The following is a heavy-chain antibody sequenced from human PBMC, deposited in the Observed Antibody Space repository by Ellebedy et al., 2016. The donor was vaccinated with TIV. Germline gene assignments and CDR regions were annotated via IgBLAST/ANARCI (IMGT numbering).Heavy chain of an antibody. D-gene: IGHD1-20*01. CDR1: GFTFSSYS. V-gene: IGHV3-21*01. Sequence: GESLKISXAASGFTFSSYSMNWVRQAPGKGLEWVSSISSSSSYIYYADSVKGRFTISRDNAKNSLYLQMNSLRAEDTAVYYCASADLTGALDYWGQGTLVTVSS. CDR3: ASADLTGALDY. CDR2: ISSSSSYI. J-gene: IGHJ4*02.